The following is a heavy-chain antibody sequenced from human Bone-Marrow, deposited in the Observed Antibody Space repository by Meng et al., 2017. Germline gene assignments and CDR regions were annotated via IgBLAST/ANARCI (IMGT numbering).Heavy chain of an antibody. CDR1: GFTFSSYA. CDR2: ISGSGGST. D-gene: IGHD1-26*01. CDR3: ARVPGGASIDY. J-gene: IGHJ4*02. V-gene: IGHV3-23*01. Sequence: GESLKISCAASGFTFSSYAMSWVRQAPGKGLEWVSAISGSGGSTYYADSVKGRFTISRDNAKSSLYLQMNSLRAEDTAVYYCARVPGGASIDYWGQGTLVTVSS.